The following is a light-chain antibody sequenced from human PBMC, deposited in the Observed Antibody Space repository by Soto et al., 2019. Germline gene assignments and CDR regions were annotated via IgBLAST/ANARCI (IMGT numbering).Light chain of an antibody. CDR3: QQYGRSPTT. V-gene: IGKV3-20*01. CDR2: SAS. CDR1: QSISST. Sequence: EIVMTQSPATLSVSPGERATLSCRADQSISSTLAWYQQKAGQGPRLLIYSASSRATGIPDRFSGSGSGTDFTLTISRLEPEDFAVYYCQQYGRSPTTFGQGTKVDNK. J-gene: IGKJ1*01.